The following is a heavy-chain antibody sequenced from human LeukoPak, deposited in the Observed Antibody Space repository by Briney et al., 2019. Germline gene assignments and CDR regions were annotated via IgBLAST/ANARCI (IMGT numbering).Heavy chain of an antibody. CDR3: ARGFSLHYYDSSGYAHFDY. J-gene: IGHJ4*02. Sequence: KASETLSLTRAVYGGSFSGYYWSWIRQPPGKGLEWIGEINHSGSTNYNPSLKSRVTISVDTPKNQFSLKLSSVTAADTAVYYCARGFSLHYYDSSGYAHFDYWGQGTLVTVSS. CDR2: INHSGST. D-gene: IGHD3-22*01. CDR1: GGSFSGYY. V-gene: IGHV4-34*01.